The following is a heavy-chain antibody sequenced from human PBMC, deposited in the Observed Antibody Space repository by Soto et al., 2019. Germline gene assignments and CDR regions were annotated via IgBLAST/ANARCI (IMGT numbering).Heavy chain of an antibody. CDR3: ASDGLRFLEWLL. D-gene: IGHD3-3*01. CDR2: INPSGGST. Sequence: ASVKVSCKASGYTFTSYYMHWVRQAPGQGLEWMGIINPSGGSTSYAQKFQGRVTMTRDTSTSTVYMELSSLRSEDTAVYYCASDGLRFLEWLLWGQGTLVTVSS. V-gene: IGHV1-46*01. CDR1: GYTFTSYY. J-gene: IGHJ4*02.